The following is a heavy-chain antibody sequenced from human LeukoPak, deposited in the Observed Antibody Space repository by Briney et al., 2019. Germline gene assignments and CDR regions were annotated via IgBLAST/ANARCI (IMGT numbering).Heavy chain of an antibody. J-gene: IGHJ3*02. V-gene: IGHV3-64D*09. Sequence: EGSLRISCSASRFTFSNYAIHWVRQAPGKGLEYVSGISSNGGSTYYAESVKGRFTIARDKSKNSLYLQMSRLRAEDTAVYYCVKESSGSDYIGAFDIWGQGTMVTVSS. D-gene: IGHD1-26*01. CDR3: VKESSGSDYIGAFDI. CDR2: ISSNGGST. CDR1: RFTFSNYA.